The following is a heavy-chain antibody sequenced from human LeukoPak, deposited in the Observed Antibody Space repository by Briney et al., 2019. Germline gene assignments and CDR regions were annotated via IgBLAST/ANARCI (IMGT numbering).Heavy chain of an antibody. Sequence: GGSLRLSCATSGFTLSSYWMHWVRQVPGRGLEWLSRINNDGVSTSYADSVKGRFTISRDNAKNTLYLRMNSLRAEDTAIYYCARKPLSGGYGGTIDYWGQGTLVTVSS. CDR3: ARKPLSGGYGGTIDY. CDR1: GFTLSSYW. D-gene: IGHD5-12*01. J-gene: IGHJ4*02. CDR2: INNDGVST. V-gene: IGHV3-74*01.